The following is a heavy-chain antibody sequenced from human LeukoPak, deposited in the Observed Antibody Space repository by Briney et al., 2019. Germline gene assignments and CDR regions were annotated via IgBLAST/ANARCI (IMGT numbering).Heavy chain of an antibody. CDR3: AKDPNGDYSSFDY. D-gene: IGHD4-17*01. J-gene: IGHJ4*02. CDR1: GFTFSSYG. CDR2: ISGSGGST. V-gene: IGHV3-23*01. Sequence: HPGGSLRLSCAASGFTFSSYGMSWVRQAPGKGLEWVSAISGSGGSTYYADSVKGRFTISRDNSKNTLYLQMNSLRAEDTAVYYCAKDPNGDYSSFDYWGQGTLVTVSS.